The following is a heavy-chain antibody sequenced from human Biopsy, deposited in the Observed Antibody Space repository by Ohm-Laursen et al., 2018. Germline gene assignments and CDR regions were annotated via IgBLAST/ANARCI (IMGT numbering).Heavy chain of an antibody. D-gene: IGHD6-25*01. J-gene: IGHJ4*02. CDR2: IYSGDST. CDR1: GFVVSGTQ. V-gene: IGHV3-53*01. CDR3: ARATYSSGHKIDS. Sequence: SLRLSCAASGFVVSGTQMNWVRQAPRKGLEWVSVIYSGDSTYYADSVKGRFTISRDESKNTLYLQMNRLRAEDTAVYHCARATYSSGHKIDSWGQGTLVTVSS.